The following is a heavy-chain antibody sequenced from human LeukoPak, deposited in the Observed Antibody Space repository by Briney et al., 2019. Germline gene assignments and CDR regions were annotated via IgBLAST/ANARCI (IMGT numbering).Heavy chain of an antibody. CDR2: ISYDGSNE. Sequence: GGSLRLSCAASGFSFNNYAMHWVRQAPGKGLEWVAVISYDGSNEYCADSVRGRFTISRDNSKNTLYLQMNSLKTEGTAVYYCTTSYNWNDASLDYWGQGTLVTVSS. V-gene: IGHV3-30*04. CDR1: GFSFNNYA. D-gene: IGHD1-1*01. CDR3: TTSYNWNDASLDY. J-gene: IGHJ4*02.